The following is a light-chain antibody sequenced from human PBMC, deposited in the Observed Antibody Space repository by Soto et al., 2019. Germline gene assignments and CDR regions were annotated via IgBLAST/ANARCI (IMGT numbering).Light chain of an antibody. J-gene: IGLJ3*02. V-gene: IGLV4-69*01. CDR1: SGYSTYG. CDR3: QTWGTGIWV. CDR2: LNSDGSH. Sequence: QPVLTQSPSASASVRASVKRTCTMSSGYSTYGIAWHQQQPEKGPRFLMKLNSDGSHNKGDGIPDRFSGSSSGAERYLTISSLQLEDEADYYCQTWGTGIWVFGGGTKLTVL.